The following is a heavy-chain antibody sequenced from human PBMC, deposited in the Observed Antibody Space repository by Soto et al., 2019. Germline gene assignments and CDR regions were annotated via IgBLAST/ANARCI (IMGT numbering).Heavy chain of an antibody. Sequence: QVQLMESGGGVVQPGRSLRLSCTASGFTFSSSDIHWVRQAPGKGLEWVAHISIDLNRQYYADPVKGRFTGSRDNSKNTVYLQMSSLRVDDTAIYYCARGPPSGAFDIWGRGTMVTVSS. CDR2: ISIDLNRQ. D-gene: IGHD1-26*01. J-gene: IGHJ3*02. CDR1: GFTFSSSD. CDR3: ARGPPSGAFDI. V-gene: IGHV3-30*03.